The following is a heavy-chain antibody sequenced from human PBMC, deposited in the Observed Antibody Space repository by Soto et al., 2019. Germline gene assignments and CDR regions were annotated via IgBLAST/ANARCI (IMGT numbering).Heavy chain of an antibody. CDR3: ARQRSNDWNVNWFDP. CDR1: GGSISSSRYY. CDR2: IYYSGST. J-gene: IGHJ5*02. V-gene: IGHV4-39*01. Sequence: SETMSLTCTVSGGSISSSRYYWGWIRQPPGKGLEWIGSIYYSGSTYYNPSLKSRVTISVDTSKNQFSLKLSSVTAADTAVYYCARQRSNDWNVNWFDPWGQGTQVTVSS. D-gene: IGHD1-1*01.